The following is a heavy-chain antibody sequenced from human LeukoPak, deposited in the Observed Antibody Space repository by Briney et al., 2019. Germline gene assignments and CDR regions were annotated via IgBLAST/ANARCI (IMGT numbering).Heavy chain of an antibody. D-gene: IGHD3-10*01. CDR2: FDPEDGET. J-gene: IGHJ4*02. CDR3: ATDGSGSYYNIHMRQFDY. Sequence: ASVKVSCKVSGYTLTELSMHWVRQAPGKGLEWMGGFDPEDGETIYAQEFQGRVTMTEDTSTDTAYMELSSLRSEDTAVYYCATDGSGSYYNIHMRQFDYWGQGTLVTVSS. V-gene: IGHV1-24*01. CDR1: GYTLTELS.